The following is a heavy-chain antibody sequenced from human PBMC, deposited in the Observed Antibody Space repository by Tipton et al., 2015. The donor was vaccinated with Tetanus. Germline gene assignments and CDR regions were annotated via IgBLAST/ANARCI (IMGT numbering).Heavy chain of an antibody. J-gene: IGHJ4*02. Sequence: TLSLTCTVSSAPIRSYYWSWIRQPPGNGLEWIGYIYNSGNTNYNPSLKSRVTISVDTSKNQFSLKLNSVTAADTAVYYCARGRDGYNYPFDYWGQGTLVIVSS. V-gene: IGHV4-59*01. D-gene: IGHD5-24*01. CDR3: ARGRDGYNYPFDY. CDR1: SAPIRSYY. CDR2: IYNSGNT.